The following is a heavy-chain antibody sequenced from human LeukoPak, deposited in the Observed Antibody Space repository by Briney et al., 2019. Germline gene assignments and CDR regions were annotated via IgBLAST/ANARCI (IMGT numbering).Heavy chain of an antibody. CDR1: GYIFTNYD. CDR2: MNPNSGNT. Sequence: GASVKVSCKASGYIFTNYDINWVRQATGQGLEWMGWMNPNSGNTGYVQKFQGRVAMTRNTSISTAYMELSSLRSEDTAVYYCARGGTAKSYDSGSYYIGWFDPWGQGTLVTVSS. V-gene: IGHV1-8*01. D-gene: IGHD3-10*01. J-gene: IGHJ5*02. CDR3: ARGGTAKSYDSGSYYIGWFDP.